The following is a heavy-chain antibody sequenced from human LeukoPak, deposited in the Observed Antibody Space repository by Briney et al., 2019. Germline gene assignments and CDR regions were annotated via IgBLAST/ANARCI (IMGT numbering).Heavy chain of an antibody. CDR2: IRNSGNT. V-gene: IGHV4-39*01. Sequence: SETLSLTCTVSGDSFSSSSHYWGWLRQPPGRGLEWIGSIRNSGNTYYSPSLKSRVTISVDTSKNQFSLKLSSVTAADTAVYYCARHVYGEYGPGDYWGQGTLVTVSS. D-gene: IGHD4-17*01. J-gene: IGHJ4*02. CDR1: GDSFSSSSHY. CDR3: ARHVYGEYGPGDY.